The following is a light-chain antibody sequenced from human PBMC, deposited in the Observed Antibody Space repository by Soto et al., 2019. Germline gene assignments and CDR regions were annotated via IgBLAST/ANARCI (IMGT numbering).Light chain of an antibody. Sequence: QSALTQPASVSGSPGQSITISCTGTSSDVGSYNLVSWYQQHPGKAPKLMIYEGSKRPSGVSNRFSGSNSGNTASLTISGLQAEDEADYYCCSYAGSSTFHVVFGGGTKRAVL. V-gene: IGLV2-23*03. J-gene: IGLJ2*01. CDR1: SSDVGSYNL. CDR3: CSYAGSSTFHVV. CDR2: EGS.